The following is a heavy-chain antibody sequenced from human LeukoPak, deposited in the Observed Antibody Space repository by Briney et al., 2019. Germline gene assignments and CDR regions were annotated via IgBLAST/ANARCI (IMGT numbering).Heavy chain of an antibody. V-gene: IGHV1-69*13. J-gene: IGHJ3*02. Sequence: SVKVSCKASGGTFSSYAISWVRQAPGQGLEWMGGIIPIFGTANYAQKFQGRVTITADESTSTAYMELSSLRSEDTAVYYCARVYKDIVLMVYAMESGDDAFDIWGQGTMVTVSS. CDR3: ARVYKDIVLMVYAMESGDDAFDI. CDR1: GGTFSSYA. D-gene: IGHD2-8*01. CDR2: IIPIFGTA.